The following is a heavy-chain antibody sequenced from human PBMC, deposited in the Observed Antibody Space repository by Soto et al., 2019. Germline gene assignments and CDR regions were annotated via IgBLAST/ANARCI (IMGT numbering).Heavy chain of an antibody. V-gene: IGHV3-23*01. CDR1: GFTFSSYA. D-gene: IGHD3-22*01. CDR3: AKGSDSSGYYYFGFDY. Sequence: EVQLLESGGGLVQPGGSLRLSCAASGFTFSSYAMSWVRQAPGKGLEWVSAISGSGGSTYYADSVKGRFTISRDNSKNTLYLQMNSLRAEDTAVYYCAKGSDSSGYYYFGFDYWGQGTLVTVSS. CDR2: ISGSGGST. J-gene: IGHJ4*02.